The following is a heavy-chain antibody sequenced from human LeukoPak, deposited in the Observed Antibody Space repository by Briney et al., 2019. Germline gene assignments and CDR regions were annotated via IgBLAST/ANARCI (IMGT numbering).Heavy chain of an antibody. CDR1: GGSISSSNW. CDR2: IYHSGST. J-gene: IGHJ5*02. V-gene: IGHV4-4*02. D-gene: IGHD3-10*01. Sequence: SETLSLTCAVSGGSISSSNWWSWVRQPPGRGLEWIGEIYHSGSTNYNPSLKSRVTISVDKSKNQFSLKLSSVTAADTAVYYCARPGGSGSYYSSWGQGTLVTVSS. CDR3: ARPGGSGSYYSS.